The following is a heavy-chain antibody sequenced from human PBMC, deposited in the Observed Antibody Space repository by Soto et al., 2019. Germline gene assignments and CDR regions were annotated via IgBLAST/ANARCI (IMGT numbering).Heavy chain of an antibody. CDR3: ARDYSVSRYYGMDV. V-gene: IGHV3-53*01. CDR1: GFTVSSNY. D-gene: IGHD1-26*01. CDR2: IYNGGSA. Sequence: GGSLRLSCAASGFTVSSNYMSWVRQAPGKGLEWVSLIYNGGSAYYADSVKGRFTISRDNSKNTLYLQMNSLRAEDTGVYYCARDYSVSRYYGMDVWGQGTTVTVSS. J-gene: IGHJ6*02.